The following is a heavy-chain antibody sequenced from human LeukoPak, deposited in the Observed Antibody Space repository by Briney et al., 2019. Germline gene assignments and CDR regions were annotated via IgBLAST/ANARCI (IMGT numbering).Heavy chain of an antibody. J-gene: IGHJ4*02. D-gene: IGHD2-15*01. CDR2: ISSTSGDV. CDR3: AQKGGPDH. Sequence: PGGSLRLSCVASGFTFSRFGMNWVRQAPGKGLEWISHISSTSGDVYYADSVKGRFTISRDNAKNSLYLQMSSLRNEDTAIYYCAQKGGPDHRGPGTLVHVSS. CDR1: GFTFSRFG. V-gene: IGHV3-48*02.